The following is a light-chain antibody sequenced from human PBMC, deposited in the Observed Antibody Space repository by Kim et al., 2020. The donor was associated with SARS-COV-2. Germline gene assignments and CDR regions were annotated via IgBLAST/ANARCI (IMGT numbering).Light chain of an antibody. CDR3: NSRSSRGHHRV. V-gene: IGLV3-19*01. CDR2: GKN. CDR1: SLRSYY. Sequence: SSELTQDPAVSVALGQTVSITCQGDSLRSYYASWYQQKPGQAPVLVIYGKNNRPPGIPDRLSGSSSGNTASLTITGAQAEDEADYYRNSRSSRGHHRVFG. J-gene: IGLJ3*02.